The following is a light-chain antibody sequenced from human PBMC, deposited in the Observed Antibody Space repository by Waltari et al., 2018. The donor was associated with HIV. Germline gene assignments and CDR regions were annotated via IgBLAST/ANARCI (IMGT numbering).Light chain of an antibody. CDR3: QQSYSTPPYT. CDR1: QNIGNY. Sequence: DIQMTQSPLALSSSVGDRVTITCRASQNIGNYVNWYRQKVGEAPEPLVFAAISLHHGVPSRFSASGSGTDFTLTIAGLEPEDFAMYFCQQSYSTPPYTFGQGT. J-gene: IGKJ2*01. CDR2: AAI. V-gene: IGKV1-39*01.